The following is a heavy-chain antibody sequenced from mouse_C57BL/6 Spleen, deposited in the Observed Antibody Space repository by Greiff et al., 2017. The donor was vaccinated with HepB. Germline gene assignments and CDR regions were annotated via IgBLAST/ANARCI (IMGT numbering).Heavy chain of an antibody. D-gene: IGHD1-1*01. CDR1: GFTFSDYG. J-gene: IGHJ2*01. CDR2: ISSGSSTI. V-gene: IGHV5-17*01. Sequence: DVHLVESGGGLVKPGGSLKLSCAASGFTFSDYGMHWVRQAPEKGLEWVAYISSGSSTIYYADTVKGRFTISRDNAKNTLFLQMTSLRSEDTAMYYCATIYYDYFDYWGQGTTLTVSS. CDR3: ATIYYDYFDY.